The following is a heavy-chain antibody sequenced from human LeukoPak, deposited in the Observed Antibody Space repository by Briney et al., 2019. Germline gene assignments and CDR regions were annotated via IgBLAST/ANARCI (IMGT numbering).Heavy chain of an antibody. CDR3: ARDLSTTSNWELDY. CDR1: GYTVSDYF. V-gene: IGHV1-2*06. Sequence: GASVKVSCKASGYTVSDYFIHWVRQAPGQGLEWMGRINPNSGGTEYAQNFQGRVTMTRDTSISASYMELNRLTSDDTAVYYCARDLSTTSNWELDYCGQGTLVTVSS. D-gene: IGHD7-27*01. J-gene: IGHJ4*02. CDR2: INPNSGGT.